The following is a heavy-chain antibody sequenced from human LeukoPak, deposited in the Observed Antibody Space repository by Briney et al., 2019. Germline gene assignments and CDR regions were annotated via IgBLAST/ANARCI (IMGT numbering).Heavy chain of an antibody. CDR2: INHSGST. D-gene: IGHD3-22*01. V-gene: IGHV4-34*01. CDR1: GGSFSGYY. CDR3: ARVGWSGSSGFLDY. Sequence: SETLSLTCAVYGGSFSGYYWNWIRQPPGKGLEWIGEINHSGSTNYNPSLKSRVTISVDTSKNQFSLKLSSVTAADTAVYYCARVGWSGSSGFLDYWGQGTLVTVSS. J-gene: IGHJ4*02.